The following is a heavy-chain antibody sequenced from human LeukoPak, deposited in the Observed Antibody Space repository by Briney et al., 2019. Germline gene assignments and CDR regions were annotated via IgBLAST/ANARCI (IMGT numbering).Heavy chain of an antibody. J-gene: IGHJ4*02. CDR2: ISGGGGST. CDR1: GFTFSSYA. Sequence: PGGSLRLSCAASGFTFSSYAMTWVRQAPGRGVEWVSTISGGGGSTSYADSVKGRFTISRDNSKNTLSLQMNSLRAEDTAVYYCAKYPIYDSGNYYSDYWGRGTLVTVSS. CDR3: AKYPIYDSGNYYSDY. D-gene: IGHD3-22*01. V-gene: IGHV3-23*01.